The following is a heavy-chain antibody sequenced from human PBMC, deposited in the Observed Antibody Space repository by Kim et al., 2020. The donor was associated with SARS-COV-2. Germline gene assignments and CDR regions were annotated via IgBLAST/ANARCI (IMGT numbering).Heavy chain of an antibody. CDR1: GFSFTTYA. CDR3: VKPSGSWFDY. J-gene: IGHJ4*01. Sequence: GGSLRLSCVASGFSFTTYAMSWVRQAPGRGLEWVSGIDYSGQSTYYADSVRGRFTISRDNSNNTLHLRMNSLRAEDAALYYCVKPSGSWFDYWGHGTLVTVSS. D-gene: IGHD6-13*01. V-gene: IGHV3-23*01. CDR2: IDYSGQST.